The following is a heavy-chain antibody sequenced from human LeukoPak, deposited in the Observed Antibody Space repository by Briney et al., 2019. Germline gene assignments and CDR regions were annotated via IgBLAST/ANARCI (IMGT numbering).Heavy chain of an antibody. V-gene: IGHV3-23*01. Sequence: GGSLRLSCTTSGFAFSNYAMNWVRQAPGKGPEWVSGISGFNTYYAGSVKGRFTIFRDNSKNVLYLQMDRLRAEDTAVYSCAKDVCTSPRCLLYFDFWGQGTLVTVSS. CDR1: GFAFSNYA. CDR3: AKDVCTSPRCLLYFDF. D-gene: IGHD2-8*01. J-gene: IGHJ4*02. CDR2: ISGFNT.